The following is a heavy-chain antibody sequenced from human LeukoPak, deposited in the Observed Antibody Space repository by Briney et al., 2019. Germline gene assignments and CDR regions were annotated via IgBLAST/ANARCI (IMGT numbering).Heavy chain of an antibody. V-gene: IGHV4-59*01. CDR2: IYYSGST. CDR1: GGSISSYY. D-gene: IGHD5-24*01. J-gene: IGHJ3*02. Sequence: KPSETLSLTCTVSGGSISSYYWSWIRQPPGKGVEWIGYIYYSGSTNYNPSLKSRVTISVDTSKNQFSLKLSSVTAADTAVYYCAGLEMATIHDAFDIWGQGTMVTVSS. CDR3: AGLEMATIHDAFDI.